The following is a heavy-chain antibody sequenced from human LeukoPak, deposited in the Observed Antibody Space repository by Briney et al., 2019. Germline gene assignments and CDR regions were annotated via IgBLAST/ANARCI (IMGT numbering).Heavy chain of an antibody. CDR1: GFTFSSYA. CDR2: ISGSGGST. Sequence: GGSLRLSCAASGFTFSSYAMSWVRQAPGKGLEWVSAISGSGGSTYYADSVKGRFTISRDNSKNTLYLQMNSLRAEDTAVYYCAKTMPTTVTTEANSDYWGQGTLVTVSS. V-gene: IGHV3-23*01. D-gene: IGHD4-4*01. J-gene: IGHJ4*02. CDR3: AKTMPTTVTTEANSDY.